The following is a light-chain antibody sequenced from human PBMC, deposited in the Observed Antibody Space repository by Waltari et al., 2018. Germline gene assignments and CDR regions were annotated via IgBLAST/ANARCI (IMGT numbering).Light chain of an antibody. V-gene: IGLV3-1*01. CDR2: QNT. CDR1: KLGAKY. J-gene: IGLJ2*01. Sequence: SYELTQPTSVSVAPGQTATITCSGDKLGAKYVSWYQQKVGQSPVLLLHQNTKRPSGTPERFSGSNSGNTATLTISGTQAFDESDYYCQAWDNSYARVFGGGTKLTVL. CDR3: QAWDNSYARV.